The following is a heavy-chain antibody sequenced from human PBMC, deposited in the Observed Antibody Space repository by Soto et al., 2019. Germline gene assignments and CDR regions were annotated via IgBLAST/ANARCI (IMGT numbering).Heavy chain of an antibody. CDR2: IIPILGIA. Sequence: ASVKVSCKASGGTFSSYAISWVRQAPGQGLEWMGGIIPILGIANYAQKFQGRVTITADKSTSTAYMELSSLRSEDTAVYYCAVEGCGDSNVPCYYYGMDVWGQGTTVTVSS. J-gene: IGHJ6*02. D-gene: IGHD4-17*01. CDR3: AVEGCGDSNVPCYYYGMDV. V-gene: IGHV1-69*10. CDR1: GGTFSSYA.